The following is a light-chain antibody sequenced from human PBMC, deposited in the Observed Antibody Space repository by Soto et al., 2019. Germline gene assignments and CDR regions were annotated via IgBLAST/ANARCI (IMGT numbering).Light chain of an antibody. CDR1: SSNIGAGYD. J-gene: IGLJ3*02. CDR3: QSYDSSLSAWV. V-gene: IGLV1-40*01. CDR2: DNN. Sequence: QSVLTQPPSVSRAPGQRVTISCTGSSSNIGAGYDVHWYQQLPGTAPKLLIYDNNDRPTGVPDRFSGSKSGTSASLAITGLQAEVEADYYCQSYDSSLSAWVFGGGTQLTVL.